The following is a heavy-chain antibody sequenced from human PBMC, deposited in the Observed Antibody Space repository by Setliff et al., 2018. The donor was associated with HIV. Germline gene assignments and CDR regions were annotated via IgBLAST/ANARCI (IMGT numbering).Heavy chain of an antibody. D-gene: IGHD3-22*01. CDR3: ARGWGWNDDESSGRPQYAFDI. J-gene: IGHJ3*02. CDR2: IYHSGST. V-gene: IGHV4-4*02. Sequence: LSLTCAVSGGSISSNNWWSWVRQPPGKGLEWIGEIYHSGSTNYNQSLKSRVSISVDKSKNQFSLRLSSVTAADTAVYYCARGWGWNDDESSGRPQYAFDIWGQGTMVTVSS. CDR1: GGSISSNNW.